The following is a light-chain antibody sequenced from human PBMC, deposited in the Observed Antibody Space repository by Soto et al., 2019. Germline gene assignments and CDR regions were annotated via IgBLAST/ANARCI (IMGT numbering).Light chain of an antibody. V-gene: IGKV3-20*01. CDR1: QSVSSSY. CDR3: QQYGSSPRLT. Sequence: EIVLTQSPGTLSLSPEERATLSCRASQSVSSSYLAWYQQKPGQAPRLPIYGASSRATGIPDRFSGSGSGTDFTLTISRLEPEDFAVYYCQQYGSSPRLTFGQGTKVDIK. CDR2: GAS. J-gene: IGKJ1*01.